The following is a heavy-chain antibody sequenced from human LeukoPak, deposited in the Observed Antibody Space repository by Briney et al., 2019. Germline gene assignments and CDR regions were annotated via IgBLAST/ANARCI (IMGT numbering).Heavy chain of an antibody. J-gene: IGHJ6*03. D-gene: IGHD3-3*01. CDR2: IYHSGST. V-gene: IGHV4-39*07. CDR1: GGSISISSHY. Sequence: PSETLSLTCTVSGGSISISSHYWVWIRQPPGKGLEWIGSIYHSGSTYYNPSLKSRVTISVDTSKNQFSLKLSSVTAADTAVYYCARDVYDFWSGYLYYMDVWGKGTTVTVSS. CDR3: ARDVYDFWSGYLYYMDV.